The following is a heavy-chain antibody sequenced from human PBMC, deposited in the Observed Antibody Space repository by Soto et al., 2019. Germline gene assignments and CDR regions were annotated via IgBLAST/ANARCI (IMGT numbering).Heavy chain of an antibody. CDR3: ERGRHWLDY. Sequence: XXTLSLTCTVSCGSIINYYWSWIRQPPGKGMKWXGYIYXNGSNNYNNSXXSRVTISXXXSENQLYMGLRSVTAADTAIYYCERGRHWLDYWGQGTLVTVSS. D-gene: IGHD6-19*01. J-gene: IGHJ4*02. V-gene: IGHV4-59*01. CDR2: IYXNGSN. CDR1: CGSIINYY.